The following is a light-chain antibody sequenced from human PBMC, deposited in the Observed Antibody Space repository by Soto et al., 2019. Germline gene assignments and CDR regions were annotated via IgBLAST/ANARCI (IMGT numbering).Light chain of an antibody. CDR1: QSVSSW. CDR2: KAS. J-gene: IGKJ2*01. CDR3: QQYYSYSYT. Sequence: DIQMTQSPSTLSASVGDRVTITCRASQSVSSWLAWYQQKPGKAPNLLIYKASNLENGVPSTFSASGSGTEITLTIGSLQPDDFATYDCQQYYSYSYTIGQGTKLEI. V-gene: IGKV1-5*03.